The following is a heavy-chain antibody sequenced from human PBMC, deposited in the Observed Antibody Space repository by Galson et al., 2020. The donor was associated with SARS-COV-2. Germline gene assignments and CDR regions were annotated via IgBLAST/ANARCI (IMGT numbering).Heavy chain of an antibody. D-gene: IGHD6-19*01. Sequence: SETLSLTCTVSGGSISSSSYFWGWIRQPPGKGLEWIGSFHYSGSTYYNPSLKSRVTIFVDTSKNQFSLTVTSVTAADTAEYYCARVYSSGDGLYFWGQGSLVTVSS. CDR1: GGSISSSSYF. J-gene: IGHJ4*02. CDR3: ARVYSSGDGLYF. V-gene: IGHV4-39*01. CDR2: FHYSGST.